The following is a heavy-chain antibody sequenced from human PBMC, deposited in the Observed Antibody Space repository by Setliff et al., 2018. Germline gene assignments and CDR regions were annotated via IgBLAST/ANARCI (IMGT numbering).Heavy chain of an antibody. V-gene: IGHV1-18*01. CDR1: GYTFTSYG. CDR3: ARDFPPLYSSSFSDAFDI. CDR2: ISAYNGNT. D-gene: IGHD6-6*01. J-gene: IGHJ3*02. Sequence: ASVKVSCKASGYTFTSYGISWVRQAPGQGLERMGWISAYNGNTNYAQKLQGRVTMTTDTSTSTAYMELRSLRSDDTAVYYCARDFPPLYSSSFSDAFDIWGQGTMVTVSS.